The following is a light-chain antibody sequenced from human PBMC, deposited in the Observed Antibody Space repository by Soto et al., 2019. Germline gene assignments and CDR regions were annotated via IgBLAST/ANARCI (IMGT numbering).Light chain of an antibody. CDR3: QVWDSTSDHYV. CDR2: DDS. J-gene: IGLJ1*01. Sequence: SYELTQPPPLAVAPGQTASIACRVNDIGTKSVHGYQQKPGQAPVVVVYDDSDRALGIPERFSGSNSGKTATLTIRRVEVGDEADYICQVWDSTSDHYVFGTGTKVTVL. CDR1: DIGTKS. V-gene: IGLV3-21*02.